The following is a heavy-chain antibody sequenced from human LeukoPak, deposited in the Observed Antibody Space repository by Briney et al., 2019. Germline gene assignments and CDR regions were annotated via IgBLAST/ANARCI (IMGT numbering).Heavy chain of an antibody. J-gene: IGHJ4*02. Sequence: GGSLRLSCAASGFTFSSYWMHWVRQAPGKGLVWVSRINSAGSSTSYADSVKGRFTISRDNAKNTPYLQMNSWRANATAVYYCARAPYGDYVDYWGQGTLVTVSS. CDR1: GFTFSSYW. D-gene: IGHD4-17*01. CDR3: ARAPYGDYVDY. V-gene: IGHV3-74*01. CDR2: INSAGSST.